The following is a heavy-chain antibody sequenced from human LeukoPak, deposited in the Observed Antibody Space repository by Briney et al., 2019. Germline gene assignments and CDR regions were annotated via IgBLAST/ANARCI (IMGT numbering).Heavy chain of an antibody. V-gene: IGHV4-59*01. Sequence: PSETLSLTCTVSGGSISSYYWSWIRQPPGKGLEWIGYIYYSGSTNYNPSLKSRVTISVDTSKNQFSLKLSSVTAADTAVYYCARGMDMTIWSGDLTVVWFDPWGQGTLVTVSS. D-gene: IGHD3-10*01. CDR2: IYYSGST. CDR1: GGSISSYY. CDR3: ARGMDMTIWSGDLTVVWFDP. J-gene: IGHJ5*02.